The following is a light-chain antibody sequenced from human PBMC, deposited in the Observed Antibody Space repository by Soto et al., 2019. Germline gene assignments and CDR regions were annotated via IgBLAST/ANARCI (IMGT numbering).Light chain of an antibody. CDR2: DAS. Sequence: DIQMTQSPSTLSASVGDRVTITCRASQSISSWLAWYQQKPGKAPKLLIYDASSLESGVPSRFSGGGSGTEFTLTINSLQTDDFATYYCQQYNTYWTFGQGTKVEIK. V-gene: IGKV1-5*01. J-gene: IGKJ1*01. CDR3: QQYNTYWT. CDR1: QSISSW.